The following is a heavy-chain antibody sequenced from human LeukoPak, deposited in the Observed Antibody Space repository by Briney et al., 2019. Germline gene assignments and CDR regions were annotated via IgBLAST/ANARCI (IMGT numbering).Heavy chain of an antibody. CDR1: GFTLSDFA. J-gene: IGHJ4*02. Sequence: PGESLRLSCVDSGFTLSDFAMNWVRQAPGKGLDWVSYISSSSSAIYYADSVKGRFPISRDNAENLLYLQMSILRLSDTGFHYFANGEGSVGATFHSWGQGTLVTVSS. CDR2: ISSSSSAI. D-gene: IGHD1-26*01. CDR3: ANGEGSVGATFHS. V-gene: IGHV3-48*04.